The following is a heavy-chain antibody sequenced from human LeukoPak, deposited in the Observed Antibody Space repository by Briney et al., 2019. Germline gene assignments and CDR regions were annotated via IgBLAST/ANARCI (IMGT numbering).Heavy chain of an antibody. D-gene: IGHD3-3*02. V-gene: IGHV3-30-3*01. Sequence: GGSLRLSCAASGFTFSSYWMSWVRQAPGKGLEWVAVISYDGSNKYYADSVKGRFTISRDNSKNTLYLQMNSLRAEDTAVYYCARDLLGGMDVWGQGTTVTVSS. CDR2: ISYDGSNK. J-gene: IGHJ6*02. CDR3: ARDLLGGMDV. CDR1: GFTFSSYW.